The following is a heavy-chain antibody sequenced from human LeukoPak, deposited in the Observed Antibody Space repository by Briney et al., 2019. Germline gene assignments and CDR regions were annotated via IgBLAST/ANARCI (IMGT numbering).Heavy chain of an antibody. J-gene: IGHJ6*03. CDR3: ARAVEMARSYYYYYYMDV. V-gene: IGHV1-2*02. Sequence: ASVKVSCKASGYIFTGYYMHWVRQAPGQGLEWMGWINPNSGGTNYAQMFQGRVTMTRDTSISTAYMELSRLRSDDTAVYYCARAVEMARSYYYYYYMDVWGKGTTVTVSS. CDR2: INPNSGGT. D-gene: IGHD5-24*01. CDR1: GYIFTGYY.